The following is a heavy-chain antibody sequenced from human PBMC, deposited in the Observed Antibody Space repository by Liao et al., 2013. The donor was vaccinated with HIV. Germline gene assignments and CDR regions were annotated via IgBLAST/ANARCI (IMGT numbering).Heavy chain of an antibody. D-gene: IGHD3-3*01. CDR3: ARLRSWSGPLDY. CDR1: GGSISSYY. V-gene: IGHV4-4*07. CDR2: IYPSGST. Sequence: QVHLQESGPRLVKPSETLSLTCTVSGGSISSYYWSWIRQPAGKGPEWIGRIYPSGSTNYNPSLQSRVTMSIDTSKSQFSLKLTSVTAADTAVYYCARLRSWSGPLDYWGQGTRITVSS. J-gene: IGHJ4*02.